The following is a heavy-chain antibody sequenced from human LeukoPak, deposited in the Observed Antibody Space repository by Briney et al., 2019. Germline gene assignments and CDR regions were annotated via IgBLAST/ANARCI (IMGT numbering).Heavy chain of an antibody. CDR3: VKLIWSGYANWFDP. D-gene: IGHD3-3*01. V-gene: IGHV3-43*02. CDR1: GFTFDDYA. J-gene: IGHJ5*02. Sequence: GGSLRLSCAASGFTFDDYAMHWVRQAPGKGLEWVSLISGNGGSTHYADSVKGRFTISRDNRKNSMYLQMNSLRTEDTALYYCVKLIWSGYANWFDPWGQGTLVTVSS. CDR2: ISGNGGST.